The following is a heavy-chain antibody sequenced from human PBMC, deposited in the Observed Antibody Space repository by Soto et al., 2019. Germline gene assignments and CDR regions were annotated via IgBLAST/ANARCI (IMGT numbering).Heavy chain of an antibody. D-gene: IGHD2-15*01. J-gene: IGHJ4*02. Sequence: QVQLQGSGPGQVKPSETLSLTYTVSGDSISDYFYWRWIRQPAGKGLEWIGRIYTDGTTKYNPSRKSRVTLSLDKSKNQFSLRLSSVTAADTAVYYFAREVRGGFTGIFDQWGRGSRVTVSS. CDR3: AREVRGGFTGIFDQ. CDR1: GDSISDYFY. V-gene: IGHV4-4*07. CDR2: IYTDGTT.